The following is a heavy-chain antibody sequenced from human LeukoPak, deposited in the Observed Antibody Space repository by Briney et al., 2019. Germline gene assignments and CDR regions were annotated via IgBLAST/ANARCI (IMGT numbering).Heavy chain of an antibody. CDR2: IRYDGSNK. Sequence: PGGSLRLSCAASGFTFSSYGMHWVRQAPGKGLEWVAFIRYDGSNKYYADSVKGRFTISRDNSKNTLYLQMNSLRAEDTAVYYCAKDPAYYDFWSGYYTGGNFDYWGQGTLVTVSS. CDR3: AKDPAYYDFWSGYYTGGNFDY. V-gene: IGHV3-30*02. CDR1: GFTFSSYG. D-gene: IGHD3-3*01. J-gene: IGHJ4*02.